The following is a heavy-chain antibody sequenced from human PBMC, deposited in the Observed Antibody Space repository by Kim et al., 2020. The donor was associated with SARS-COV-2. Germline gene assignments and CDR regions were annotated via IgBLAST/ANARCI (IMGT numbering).Heavy chain of an antibody. Sequence: GGSLRLSCAASGFTFSSYSMNWVRQAPGKGLEWVSSISSSSSYIYYADSVKGRFTISRDNVKNSLYLQMNSLRAEDTAVYYCAREGRGVAATPIDYWGQGTLVTVSS. CDR1: GFTFSSYS. CDR2: ISSSSSYI. V-gene: IGHV3-21*04. J-gene: IGHJ4*02. D-gene: IGHD2-15*01. CDR3: AREGRGVAATPIDY.